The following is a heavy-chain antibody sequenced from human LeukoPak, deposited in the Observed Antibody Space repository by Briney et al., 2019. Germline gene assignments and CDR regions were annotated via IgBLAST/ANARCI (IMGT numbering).Heavy chain of an antibody. D-gene: IGHD7-27*01. Sequence: SGRSLRLSCTASGFTFGDYAMSWFRQAPGKGLEWVGFIRSKADGGTTEYAASVKGRFTTSRDDSRSIAYLQVNSLKTEDTAVYYCTRDRTGDRTDAFDIWGRGTMVTVSS. CDR3: TRDRTGDRTDAFDI. J-gene: IGHJ3*02. V-gene: IGHV3-49*03. CDR1: GFTFGDYA. CDR2: IRSKADGGTT.